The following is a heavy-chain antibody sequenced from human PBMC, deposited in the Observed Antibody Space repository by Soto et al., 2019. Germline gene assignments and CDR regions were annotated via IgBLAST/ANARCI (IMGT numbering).Heavy chain of an antibody. J-gene: IGHJ2*01. CDR2: IYFSGNA. CDR1: GDSIRSTYY. V-gene: IGHV4-39*01. Sequence: QLQLQESGPGLVKPSETLSLTCVVSGDSIRSTYYWGWIRQPPGKGLEGIGSIYFSGNAYYNPSLESRVTISVDTSMIQFSLNLSSVTAADTAVYYCARRIFAHWYFDLWDRGTLVTVST. CDR3: ARRIFAHWYFDL. D-gene: IGHD3-3*01.